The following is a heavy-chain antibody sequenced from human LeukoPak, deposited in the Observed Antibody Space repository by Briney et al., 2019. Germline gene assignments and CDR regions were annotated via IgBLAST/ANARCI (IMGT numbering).Heavy chain of an antibody. CDR1: GGTFISYA. CDR2: IIPILGIA. V-gene: IGHV1-69*04. Sequence: ASVKVSCKASGGTFISYAISWVRQAPGQGLEWMGRIIPILGIANYAQKFQGRVTITADKSTSTAYMELSSLRSEDTAVYYCARGSFKQWLARYYFDYWGQGTLVTVSS. D-gene: IGHD6-19*01. CDR3: ARGSFKQWLARYYFDY. J-gene: IGHJ4*02.